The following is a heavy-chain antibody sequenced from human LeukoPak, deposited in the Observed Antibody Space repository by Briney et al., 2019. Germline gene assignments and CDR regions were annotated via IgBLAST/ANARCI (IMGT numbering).Heavy chain of an antibody. Sequence: GASVNVSCKASGYTFTGYYIHWVRQAPGQGLEWMGWINPNSGDTNYAQKFQGRVTVTRDTSITTAYMGLSRLNSDDTAMYYCARGPGGYSSSWYVNYWGQGTLVTVSS. J-gene: IGHJ4*02. CDR1: GYTFTGYY. D-gene: IGHD6-13*01. CDR2: INPNSGDT. CDR3: ARGPGGYSSSWYVNY. V-gene: IGHV1-2*02.